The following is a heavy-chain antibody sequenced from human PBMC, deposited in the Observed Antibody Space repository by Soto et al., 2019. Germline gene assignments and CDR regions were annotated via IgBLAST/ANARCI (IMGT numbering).Heavy chain of an antibody. V-gene: IGHV3-21*01. D-gene: IGHD1-26*01. CDR1: GFTFSSYS. CDR3: SRAGSYYHDAFDF. CDR2: ISSSSSYI. Sequence: PGGSLRLSCAASGFTFSSYSMNWVRQAPGKGLEWVSSISSSSSYIYYADSVKGRFTISRDNAKNSLYLQMNSLRAEDTAVYYCSRAGSYYHDAFDFWGQGTMVTVSS. J-gene: IGHJ3*01.